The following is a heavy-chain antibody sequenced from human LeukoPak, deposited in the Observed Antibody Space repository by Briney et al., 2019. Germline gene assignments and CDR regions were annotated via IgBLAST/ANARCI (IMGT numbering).Heavy chain of an antibody. J-gene: IGHJ6*02. V-gene: IGHV3-11*06. CDR2: ISSSSSYT. D-gene: IGHD5-24*01. CDR3: ARAQRPENYYYYGMDV. Sequence: GGSLRLSCTASGFTFCDYAMSWVRQAPGKGLEWVSYISSSSSYTNYADSVKGRFTISRDNAKNSLYLQMNSLRAEDTAVYYCARAQRPENYYYYGMDVWGQGTTVIVSS. CDR1: GFTFCDYA.